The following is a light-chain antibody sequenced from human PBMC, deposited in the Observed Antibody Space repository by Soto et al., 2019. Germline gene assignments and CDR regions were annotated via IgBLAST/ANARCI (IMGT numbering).Light chain of an antibody. V-gene: IGKV1-12*01. J-gene: IGKJ4*01. CDR2: TGS. CDR1: QGISSW. Sequence: DIQMTQSPSSVSASVGDRVSITCRASQGISSWLAWYQQKPGRAPKLLIYTGSSLHSGVPSRFSGTGSGTDFTLTLRSLQPEDVATYYCQQANSFPLTFGGGTKVEIK. CDR3: QQANSFPLT.